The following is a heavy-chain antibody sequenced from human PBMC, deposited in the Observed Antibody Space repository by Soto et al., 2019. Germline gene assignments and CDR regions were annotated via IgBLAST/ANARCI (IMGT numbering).Heavy chain of an antibody. J-gene: IGHJ5*02. CDR2: IYYSGST. D-gene: IGHD3-10*01. V-gene: IGHV4-59*01. Sequence: QVQLQESGPGLVKPSETLSLTCTVSGDSISRYYWSWIRQPPGKGLEWIGYIYYSGSTNYNPSLKSRVTISVDTSKNQFSLKLSSVTATDTAVYYCARAKWFGELQPWGQGTLVTVSS. CDR1: GDSISRYY. CDR3: ARAKWFGELQP.